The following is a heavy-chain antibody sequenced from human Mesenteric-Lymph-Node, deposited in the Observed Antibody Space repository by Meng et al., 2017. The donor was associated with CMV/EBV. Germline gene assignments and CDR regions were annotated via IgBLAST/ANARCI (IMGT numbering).Heavy chain of an antibody. CDR1: GYTFTSYG. Sequence: ASVKVSCKASGYTFTSYGISWVRQAPGQGLEWMEWISANTGNTNYAQKVQGRVTMTRDTSTSTAYMELRSLRSDDTAVYYCAREPRSYSNDWPPFDPWGQGTLVTVSS. J-gene: IGHJ5*02. CDR3: AREPRSYSNDWPPFDP. CDR2: ISANTGNT. V-gene: IGHV1-18*01. D-gene: IGHD6-19*01.